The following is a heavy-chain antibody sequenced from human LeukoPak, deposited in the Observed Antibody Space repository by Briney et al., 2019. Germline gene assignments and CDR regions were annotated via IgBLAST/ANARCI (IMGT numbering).Heavy chain of an antibody. Sequence: GGSLRLSCAASGFTFSSYAMSWVRQAPGKGLEWVSAISGSGGSTYYADSVKGRFTISRDNSKNTLYLQMNSLRAEDTAVYYCAKRKPAREGYSYGSLDYWGQGTLVTVSS. CDR1: GFTFSSYA. V-gene: IGHV3-23*01. J-gene: IGHJ4*02. CDR3: AKRKPAREGYSYGSLDY. CDR2: ISGSGGST. D-gene: IGHD5-18*01.